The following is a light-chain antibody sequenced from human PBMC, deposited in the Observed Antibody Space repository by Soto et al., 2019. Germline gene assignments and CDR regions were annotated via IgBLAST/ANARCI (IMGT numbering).Light chain of an antibody. V-gene: IGLV2-23*02. J-gene: IGLJ3*02. CDR1: SSDIGTYNF. CDR2: EVT. Sequence: QSALTQPASVSGSPGQSITISCTGTSSDIGTYNFVSWYQQHTDRPPKLVIYEVTNRPSGISSRFSGSKSDNTASLTISGLQAEDEAHYYCCSYAGSSTYWVFGGGTKVTVL. CDR3: CSYAGSSTYWV.